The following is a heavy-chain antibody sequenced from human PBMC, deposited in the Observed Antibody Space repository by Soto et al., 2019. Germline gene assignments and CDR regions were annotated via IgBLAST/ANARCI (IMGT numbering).Heavy chain of an antibody. CDR3: ARMNYYDTSGYPFDY. D-gene: IGHD3-22*01. CDR1: GGSISSYY. CDR2: IYFRGTT. V-gene: IGHV4-59*01. Sequence: SETLSLTCTVSGGSISSYYWSWIRQPPGKGLEWIGYIYFRGTTNYNPSLKSRVTMSADTSKNQLPLKLNSVTAADTAVYYCARMNYYDTSGYPFDYWGQGMMVTVSS. J-gene: IGHJ4*02.